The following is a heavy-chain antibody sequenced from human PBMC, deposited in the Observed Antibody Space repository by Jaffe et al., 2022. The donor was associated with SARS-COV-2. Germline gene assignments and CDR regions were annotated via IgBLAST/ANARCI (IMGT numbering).Heavy chain of an antibody. CDR3: ARDGTYYDFWSGYYSNYYYGMDV. CDR2: IKQDGSEK. D-gene: IGHD3-3*01. J-gene: IGHJ6*02. V-gene: IGHV3-7*01. Sequence: EVQLVESGGGLVQPGGSLRLSCAASGFTFSSYWMSWVRQAPGKGLEWVANIKQDGSEKYYVDSVKGRFTISRDNAKNSLYLQMNSLRAEDTAVYYCARDGTYYDFWSGYYSNYYYGMDVWGQGTTVTVSS. CDR1: GFTFSSYW.